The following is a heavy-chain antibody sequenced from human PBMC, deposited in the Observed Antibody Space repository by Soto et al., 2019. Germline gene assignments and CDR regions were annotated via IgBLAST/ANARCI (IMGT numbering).Heavy chain of an antibody. CDR3: ARVRYYYDIRRQEFDY. D-gene: IGHD3-22*01. CDR2: INAGNGNT. V-gene: IGHV1-3*01. CDR1: GDTFTSYA. Sequence: GASVKVCCKASGDTFTSYAMHWVRQAPGQRLEWMGWINAGNGNTKYSQKFQGRVTITRDTSARTAQMERSSLRYEDTAEYYCARVRYYYDIRRQEFDYWAQGTLVTVSS. J-gene: IGHJ4*02.